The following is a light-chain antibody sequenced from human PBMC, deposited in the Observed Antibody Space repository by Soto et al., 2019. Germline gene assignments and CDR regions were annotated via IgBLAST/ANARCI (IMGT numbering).Light chain of an antibody. CDR1: QSVSSSSY. CDR2: GAS. Sequence: EIMLTQSPGTLSLSPGERATLSCRASQSVSSSSYLAWYQQRPGQAPRLLIYGASNRATGIPDRFSGSGSGTDFTLTISRLEPEDFAVYYCQQYGSSGTFGQGTKVDIK. J-gene: IGKJ1*01. V-gene: IGKV3-20*01. CDR3: QQYGSSGT.